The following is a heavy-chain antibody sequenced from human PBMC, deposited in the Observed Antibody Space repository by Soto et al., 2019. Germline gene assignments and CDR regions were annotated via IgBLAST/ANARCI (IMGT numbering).Heavy chain of an antibody. CDR3: ARDNYGDLYYYGMDV. V-gene: IGHV3-21*01. J-gene: IGHJ6*02. CDR2: ISSSSSYI. Sequence: VQLVESGGGLVKPGGSLRLSCAASGFTFSSYSMNWVRQAPGKGLEWVSSISSSSSYIYYADSVKGRFTISRDNAKNSLYLQMNSLRAEDTAVYYCARDNYGDLYYYGMDVWGQGTTVTVSS. D-gene: IGHD4-17*01. CDR1: GFTFSSYS.